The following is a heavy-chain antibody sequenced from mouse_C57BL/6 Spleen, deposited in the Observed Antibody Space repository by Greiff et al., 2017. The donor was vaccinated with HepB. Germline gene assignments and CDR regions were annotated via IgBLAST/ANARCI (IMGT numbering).Heavy chain of an antibody. CDR1: GYTFTSYW. CDR3: ARSDLLLLRRGFDY. CDR2: IDPSDSYT. Sequence: QVQLKQPGAELVMPGASVKLSCKASGYTFTSYWMHWVKQRPGQGLEWIGEIDPSDSYTNYNQKFKGKSTLTVDKSSSTAYMQLSSLTSEDSAVYYCARSDLLLLRRGFDYWGQGTTLTVSS. D-gene: IGHD2-2*01. J-gene: IGHJ2*01. V-gene: IGHV1-69*01.